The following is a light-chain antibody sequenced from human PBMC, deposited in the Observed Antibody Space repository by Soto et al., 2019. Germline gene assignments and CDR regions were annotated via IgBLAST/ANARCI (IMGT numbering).Light chain of an antibody. CDR3: AAWDDSLKGVV. CDR1: SSNIGRHT. Sequence: QSVLTQPPSASGTPGQTISSSCSGGSSNIGRHTVNWYQQLPGTAPRLLIHSNTQRPSGVPDRFAGSKSVTSASLAITGLQVEYGGDYYGAAWDDSLKGVVFVGGTKLTVL. J-gene: IGLJ3*02. V-gene: IGLV1-44*01. CDR2: SNT.